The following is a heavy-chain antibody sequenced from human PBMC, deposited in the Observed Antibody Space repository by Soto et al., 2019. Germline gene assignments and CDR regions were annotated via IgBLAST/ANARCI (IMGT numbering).Heavy chain of an antibody. CDR1: GGSFSGYY. CDR2: INHSGST. CDR3: ARAQEQLGPGKQWLGPDY. V-gene: IGHV4-34*01. Sequence: SEILSLTCAVYGGSFSGYYWSWIRQPPGKGLEWIGEINHSGSTNYNPSLKSRVTISVDTSKNQFSLKLSSVTAADTAVYYCARAQEQLGPGKQWLGPDYWGQGTLVTVSS. J-gene: IGHJ4*02. D-gene: IGHD6-19*01.